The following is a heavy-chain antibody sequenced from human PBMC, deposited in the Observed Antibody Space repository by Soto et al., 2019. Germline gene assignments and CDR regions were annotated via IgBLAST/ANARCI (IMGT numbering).Heavy chain of an antibody. V-gene: IGHV1-18*01. CDR3: ARDIDVAAAGNYYMDV. CDR1: GYTFTSYG. CDR2: ISAYNGNT. Sequence: QVQLVQSGAEVKKPGASVKVSCKASGYTFTSYGISWVRQAPGQGLEWMGWISAYNGNTNYAQKLQGRVTMTTDPSTSTADMELRSLRSDDTAVYYCARDIDVAAAGNYYMDVWGKGTTVTVSS. D-gene: IGHD6-13*01. J-gene: IGHJ6*03.